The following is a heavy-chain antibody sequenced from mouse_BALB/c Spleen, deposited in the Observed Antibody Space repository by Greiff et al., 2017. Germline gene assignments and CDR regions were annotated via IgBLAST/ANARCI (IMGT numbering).Heavy chain of an antibody. V-gene: IGHV5-12-1*01. CDR3: ARQDGNYVRFAY. CDR1: GFAFSSYD. CDR2: ISSGGGST. D-gene: IGHD2-1*01. J-gene: IGHJ3*01. Sequence: EVQGVESGGGLVKPGGSLKLSCAASGFAFSSYDMSWVRQTPEKRLEWVAYISSGGGSTYYPDTVKGRFTISRDNAKNTLYLQMSSLKSEDTAMYYCARQDGNYVRFAYWGQGTLVTVSA.